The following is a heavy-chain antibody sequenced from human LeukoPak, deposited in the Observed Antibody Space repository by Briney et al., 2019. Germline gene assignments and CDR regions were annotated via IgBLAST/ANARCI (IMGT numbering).Heavy chain of an antibody. V-gene: IGHV3-15*01. CDR2: IKSKTDGGTT. J-gene: IGHJ6*02. Sequence: SGGSLRLSCAASGFTFSNAWMSWVRQAPGKGLEWVGRIKSKTDGGTTDYAAPVKGRFTISRDDSKNTLYLQMNSLRAEDTAVYYCAKGPDVLRYFDWLNYGMDVWGQGTTVTVSS. D-gene: IGHD3-9*01. CDR3: AKGPDVLRYFDWLNYGMDV. CDR1: GFTFSNAW.